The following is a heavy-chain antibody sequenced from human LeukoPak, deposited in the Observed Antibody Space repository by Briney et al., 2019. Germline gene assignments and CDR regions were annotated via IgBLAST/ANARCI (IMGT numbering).Heavy chain of an antibody. Sequence: GGSLRLSCAASEFTFSSYDMHWVRHATGKGLEWVSTIDTAGNAWYPDSVKGRFTISRENAKNSLNLQMNSLRVGDTAVYYCARAKMPGIQTAGRVNYFDSWGQGTLVTVSA. CDR1: EFTFSSYD. CDR2: IDTAGNA. CDR3: ARAKMPGIQTAGRVNYFDS. V-gene: IGHV3-13*01. D-gene: IGHD6-13*01. J-gene: IGHJ4*02.